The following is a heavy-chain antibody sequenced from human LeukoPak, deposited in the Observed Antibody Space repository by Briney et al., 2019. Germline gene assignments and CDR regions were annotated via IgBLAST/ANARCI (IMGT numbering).Heavy chain of an antibody. V-gene: IGHV3-74*01. CDR1: GFTFSSYW. D-gene: IGHD3-22*01. J-gene: IGHJ4*02. CDR2: INSDGRST. CDR3: ARARNNYDSSGYSALDY. Sequence: GGSLRLSCAASGFTFSSYWMHWVRQAPGKGLVWVSRINSDGRSTTYADSVKGRFTISRDNAKNTLYLQMNSLRAEDTAVYYCARARNNYDSSGYSALDYWGQGTLVTVSS.